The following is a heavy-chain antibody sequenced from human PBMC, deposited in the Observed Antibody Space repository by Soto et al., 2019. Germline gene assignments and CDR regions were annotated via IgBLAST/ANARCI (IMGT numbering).Heavy chain of an antibody. J-gene: IGHJ4*02. Sequence: SETLSLTCTVSGGSISSYYWSWIRQPPGKGLEWIGYIYYSGSTNYNPSLKSRVTISVDTSKNQFSLKLSSVTAADTAVYYCAGLSSGYFPSDYWGQGTLVTVSS. V-gene: IGHV4-59*01. D-gene: IGHD3-22*01. CDR1: GGSISSYY. CDR3: AGLSSGYFPSDY. CDR2: IYYSGST.